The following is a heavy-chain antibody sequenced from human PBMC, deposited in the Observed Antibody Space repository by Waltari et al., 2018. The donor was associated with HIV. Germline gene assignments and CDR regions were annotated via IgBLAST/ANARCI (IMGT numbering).Heavy chain of an antibody. D-gene: IGHD2-15*01. V-gene: IGHV1-24*01. CDR1: GYPLSDLS. CDR3: VTLYNESPLYSNF. Sequence: QLIQSTSALTRPGASVTISCQVSGYPLSDLSMQWVRQGRGRRLEWMGGFDPKNGKPVYSQRFWGRVSLAEDTSEDTAFLELNRLTSDDTAVYYCVTLYNESPLYSNFWGQGTLVTV. CDR2: FDPKNGKP. J-gene: IGHJ1*01.